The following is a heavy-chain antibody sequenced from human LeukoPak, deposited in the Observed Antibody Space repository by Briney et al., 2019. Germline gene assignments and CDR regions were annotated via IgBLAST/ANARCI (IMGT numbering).Heavy chain of an antibody. D-gene: IGHD1-26*01. CDR1: GFTFSDSY. Sequence: GGSLRLSCAASGFTFSDSYMSWIRKVPGKGLEWISYISDSADTIYYADSVKGRFTISRDNAKNSLYLQMNSLRAEDTAVYYWAGEVGQWEEGYFDYWGQGTLVTVSS. CDR2: ISDSADTI. CDR3: AGEVGQWEEGYFDY. J-gene: IGHJ4*02. V-gene: IGHV3-11*01.